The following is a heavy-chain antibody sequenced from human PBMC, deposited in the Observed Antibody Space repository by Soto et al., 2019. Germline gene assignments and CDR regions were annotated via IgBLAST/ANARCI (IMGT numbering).Heavy chain of an antibody. CDR2: ISGSGGST. CDR1: GFTFSSYA. J-gene: IGHJ6*02. CDR3: ANSGSLGYYYYGMDV. V-gene: IGHV3-23*01. Sequence: EVQLLESGGGLVQPGGSLRLSCAASGFTFSSYAMSWVRQAPGKGLEWVSAISGSGGSTYYADSVKGRFTISRDNSKNTLYLQMTSLRAEDTAVYYCANSGSLGYYYYGMDVWGQGTTVTVSS.